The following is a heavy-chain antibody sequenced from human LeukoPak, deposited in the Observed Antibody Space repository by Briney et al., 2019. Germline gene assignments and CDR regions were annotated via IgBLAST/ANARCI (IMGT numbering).Heavy chain of an antibody. CDR1: GGSISSSSYY. D-gene: IGHD1-26*01. J-gene: IGHJ5*02. V-gene: IGHV4-39*01. Sequence: SETLSLTCTVSGGSISSSSYYWGWIRQPPGKGLEWIGSIYYSGSTYYNPSLKSRVTISVDTSKNQFSLKLSSVTAADTAVYYCARHGGWVSYPPSWGQGTLVTVSS. CDR2: IYYSGST. CDR3: ARHGGWVSYPPS.